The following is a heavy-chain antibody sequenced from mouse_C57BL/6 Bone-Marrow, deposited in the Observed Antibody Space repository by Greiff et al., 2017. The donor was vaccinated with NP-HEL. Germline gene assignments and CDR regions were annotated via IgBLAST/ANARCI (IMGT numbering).Heavy chain of an antibody. V-gene: IGHV5-17*01. CDR1: GFTFSDYG. D-gene: IGHD2-12*01. CDR3: ARRYRGLYYYAMDY. CDR2: ISSGSSTI. J-gene: IGHJ4*01. Sequence: DVHLVESGGGLVKPGGSLKLSCAASGFTFSDYGMHWVRQAPEKGLEWVAYISSGSSTIYYADTVKGRFTISRDNAKNTLCLQMTSLRSEDTAMYYCARRYRGLYYYAMDYWGQGTSVTVSS.